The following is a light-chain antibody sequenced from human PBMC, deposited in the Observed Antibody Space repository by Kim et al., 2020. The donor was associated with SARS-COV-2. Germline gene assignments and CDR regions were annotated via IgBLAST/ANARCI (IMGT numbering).Light chain of an antibody. Sequence: GQSVTISCTGTHSDVSDYDYVSLYRPHPGKAPKLMIYHVNKRPSGVPDRFSGSKSGNTASLTISGLQAEDEADYYCCSYAGNYKVVFGGGTQLTVL. J-gene: IGLJ2*01. CDR3: CSYAGNYKVV. V-gene: IGLV2-11*01. CDR2: HVN. CDR1: HSDVSDYDY.